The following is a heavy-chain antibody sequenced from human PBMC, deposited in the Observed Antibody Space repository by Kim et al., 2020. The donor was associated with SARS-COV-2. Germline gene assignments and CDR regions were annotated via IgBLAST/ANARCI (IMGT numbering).Heavy chain of an antibody. CDR1: GGSISSYY. J-gene: IGHJ6*02. CDR3: ARLGVGCSGGSCYLGYYYYGMDV. V-gene: IGHV4-59*08. CDR2: IYYSGST. Sequence: SETLSLTCTVSGGSISSYYWSWIRQPPGKGLEWIGYIYYSGSTNYNPSLKSRVTISVDTSKNQFSLKLSSVTAADTAVYYCARLGVGCSGGSCYLGYYYYGMDVWGQGTTVTVSS. D-gene: IGHD2-15*01.